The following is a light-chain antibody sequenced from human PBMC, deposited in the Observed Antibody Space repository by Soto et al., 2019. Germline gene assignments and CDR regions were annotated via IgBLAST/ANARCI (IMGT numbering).Light chain of an antibody. CDR3: QSYDSSLSGHVV. Sequence: QTVVTQPPSVSGAPGQRVTISCTGSSSNIGAGYDVHWYQQLPGTAPKLLIYGNSNRPSGVPDRFSGSKSGTSASLAITGHQAEDEDDYYCQSYDSSLSGHVVFGGGTKLTVL. CDR1: SSNIGAGYD. V-gene: IGLV1-40*01. CDR2: GNS. J-gene: IGLJ2*01.